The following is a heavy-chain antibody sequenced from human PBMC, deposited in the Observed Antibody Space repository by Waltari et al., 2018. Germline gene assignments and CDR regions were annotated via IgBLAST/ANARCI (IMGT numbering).Heavy chain of an antibody. D-gene: IGHD3-10*01. Sequence: EVQLVESGGGLVQPGGSLRLSCAASGFTFRSYWMHWVRQATGKGLVWVSRINSDGSSTSYADSVKGRFTISRDNAKNTLYLQMNSLRAEDTAVYYCARDLTIYGSGSYGMDVWGQGTTVTVSS. J-gene: IGHJ6*02. CDR3: ARDLTIYGSGSYGMDV. V-gene: IGHV3-74*01. CDR1: GFTFRSYW. CDR2: INSDGSST.